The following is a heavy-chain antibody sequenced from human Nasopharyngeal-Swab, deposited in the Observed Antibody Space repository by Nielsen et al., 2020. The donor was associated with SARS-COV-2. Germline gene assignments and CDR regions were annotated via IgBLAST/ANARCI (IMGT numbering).Heavy chain of an antibody. CDR3: ARQSGSYEDY. V-gene: IGHV1-2*06. Sequence: ASVKVSCKASGYTFTGYYMHWVRQAPGQGLEWMRRINPNSGGTNYAQKFQGRVTMTRDASISTAYMELSRLRSDDTAVYYCARQSGSYEDYWGQGTLVTVSS. D-gene: IGHD1-26*01. J-gene: IGHJ4*02. CDR1: GYTFTGYY. CDR2: INPNSGGT.